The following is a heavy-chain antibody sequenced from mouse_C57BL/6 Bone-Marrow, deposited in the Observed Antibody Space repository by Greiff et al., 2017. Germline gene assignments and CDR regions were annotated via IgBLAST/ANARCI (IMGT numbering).Heavy chain of an antibody. J-gene: IGHJ3*01. V-gene: IGHV5-4*01. CDR3: ARALPY. D-gene: IGHD2-10*01. CDR2: ISDGGSYT. Sequence: EVHLVESGGGLVKPGGSLKLSCAASGFTFSSYAMSWVRQTPEKRLEWVATISDGGSYTYYPDNGKGRFTISRDNAKNNLYLQMSHLKSEDTAMYYCARALPYWGQGTLVTVSA. CDR1: GFTFSSYA.